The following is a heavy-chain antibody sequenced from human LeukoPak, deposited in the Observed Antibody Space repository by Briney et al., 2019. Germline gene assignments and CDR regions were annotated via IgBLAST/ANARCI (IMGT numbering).Heavy chain of an antibody. V-gene: IGHV3-30-3*01. J-gene: IGHJ6*02. Sequence: GRSLRLSCAASGFTFSSYAMHWVRQAPGKGLEWVAVISYDGSNKYYADSVKGRFTISRDSSKNTLYLQMNSLRAEDTAVYYCVRTPPLGITMVRGDRYYYGMDVWGQGTTVTVSS. CDR2: ISYDGSNK. CDR1: GFTFSSYA. D-gene: IGHD3-10*01. CDR3: VRTPPLGITMVRGDRYYYGMDV.